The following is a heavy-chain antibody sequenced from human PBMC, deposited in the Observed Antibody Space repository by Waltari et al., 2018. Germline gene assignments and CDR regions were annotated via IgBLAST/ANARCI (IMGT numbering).Heavy chain of an antibody. CDR3: ARDRTMTVVVMWGIYGMDV. V-gene: IGHV4-34*01. CDR2: INHSGST. Sequence: QVQLQQWGAGLLKPSETLSLTCAVYGGSFSGYYWSWIRQPPGKGLEWSGEINHSGSTNYNPALKRLVTISVDTSKNQFSLKLSSVTADDTAVYYCARDRTMTVVVMWGIYGMDVWGQGTTVTVSS. J-gene: IGHJ6*02. CDR1: GGSFSGYY. D-gene: IGHD3-22*01.